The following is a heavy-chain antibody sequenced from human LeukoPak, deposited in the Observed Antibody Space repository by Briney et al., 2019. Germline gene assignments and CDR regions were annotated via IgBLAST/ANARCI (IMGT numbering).Heavy chain of an antibody. CDR3: TRAPYCSSTSCYEGGAY. D-gene: IGHD2-2*01. J-gene: IGHJ4*02. V-gene: IGHV4-34*01. Sequence: SETLSLTCAVYGGSFSGYYWSWIRQPPGKGLEWIGEINHSGSTNYNPSLKIRVTISVDTSKNQFSLKLSSVTAADTAVYYCTRAPYCSSTSCYEGGAYWGQGTLVTVPS. CDR1: GGSFSGYY. CDR2: INHSGST.